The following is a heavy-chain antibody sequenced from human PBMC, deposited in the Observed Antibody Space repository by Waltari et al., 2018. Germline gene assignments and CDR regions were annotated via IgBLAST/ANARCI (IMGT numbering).Heavy chain of an antibody. J-gene: IGHJ4*02. Sequence: EVQLVESGGGLVKPGGSLRLSCAASGFTFSSYSMNWVRQAPGKGLEWVSSISSSSSYIYYADSVKGRFTISRDNAKNSLYLQMNSLRAEDTAVYYCARGIAVAEGGYFDYWGQGTLVTVSS. V-gene: IGHV3-21*01. CDR2: ISSSSSYI. CDR3: ARGIAVAEGGYFDY. CDR1: GFTFSSYS. D-gene: IGHD6-19*01.